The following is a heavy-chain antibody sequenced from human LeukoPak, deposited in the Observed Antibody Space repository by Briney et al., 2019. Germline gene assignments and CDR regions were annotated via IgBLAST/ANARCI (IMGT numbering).Heavy chain of an antibody. CDR3: AKEGSMKGAFDI. Sequence: GGSLRLSCAASGFTFRSYGMHWVRQAPGKGLEWVTVISYDGSNKYYADSVKGRFTISRDNSKNTLYLQMNSLRAEDTAVYYCAKEGSMKGAFDIWGQGTMVAVSS. CDR1: GFTFRSYG. CDR2: ISYDGSNK. J-gene: IGHJ3*02. V-gene: IGHV3-30*18. D-gene: IGHD3-10*01.